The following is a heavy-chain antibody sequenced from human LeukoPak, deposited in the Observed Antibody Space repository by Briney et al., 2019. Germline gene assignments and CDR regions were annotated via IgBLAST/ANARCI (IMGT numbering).Heavy chain of an antibody. D-gene: IGHD1-20*01. CDR1: GGSISSGGYY. CDR3: ARRADYNWNDGGGWFDP. Sequence: KPSETLSLTCTVSGGSISSGGYYWSWIRQHPGKGLEWIGYIYYSGSTYYNPSLKSRVTISVDTSKNQFSLKLSSVTAADTAVYYCARRADYNWNDGGGWFDPWGQGTLVTVSS. V-gene: IGHV4-31*03. J-gene: IGHJ5*02. CDR2: IYYSGST.